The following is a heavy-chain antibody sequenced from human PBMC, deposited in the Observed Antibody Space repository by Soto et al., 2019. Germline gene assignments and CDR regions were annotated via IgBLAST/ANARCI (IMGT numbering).Heavy chain of an antibody. Sequence: GGSLRLSCAASGFTFSSYSMNWVRQAPGKGLEWVSSISSSSSYIYYADSVKGRFTISRDNAKNSLYLQMNSLRAEDTAVYYCARDRNIVVVLGNGMDVWGQGTTVTV. CDR3: ARDRNIVVVLGNGMDV. J-gene: IGHJ6*01. D-gene: IGHD2-2*01. V-gene: IGHV3-21*01. CDR1: GFTFSSYS. CDR2: ISSSSSYI.